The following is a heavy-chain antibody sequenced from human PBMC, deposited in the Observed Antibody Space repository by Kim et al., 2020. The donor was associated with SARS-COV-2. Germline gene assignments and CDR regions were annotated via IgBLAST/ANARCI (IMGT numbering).Heavy chain of an antibody. V-gene: IGHV3-11*05. CDR2: ISSSSSYT. D-gene: IGHD3-22*01. CDR1: RFTFSDYY. J-gene: IGHJ6*02. CDR3: ARVGDSSGYYYVYYYGMDV. Sequence: GGSLRLSCAASRFTFSDYYMSWIRQAPGKGLEWVSYISSSSSYTNYADSVKGRFTISRDNAKNSLYLQMNSLRAEDTAVYYCARVGDSSGYYYVYYYGMDVWGQGTTVTVSS.